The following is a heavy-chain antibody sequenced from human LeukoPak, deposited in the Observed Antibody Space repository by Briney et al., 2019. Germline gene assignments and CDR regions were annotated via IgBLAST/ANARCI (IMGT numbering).Heavy chain of an antibody. V-gene: IGHV3-30*04. CDR1: GFTFSSYA. D-gene: IGHD6-19*01. Sequence: PGGSLRLSCAASGFTFSSYAMHWVRQAPGKGLEWVAVISYDGSNKYYADSVKGRFTISRDNSKNTLYLQMNSLRAEDTAVYYCAKAGPYSSGWYGLDVWGKGTTVTISS. CDR3: AKAGPYSSGWYGLDV. J-gene: IGHJ6*04. CDR2: ISYDGSNK.